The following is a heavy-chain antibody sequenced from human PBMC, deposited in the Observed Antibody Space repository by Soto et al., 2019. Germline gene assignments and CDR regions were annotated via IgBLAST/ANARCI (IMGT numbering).Heavy chain of an antibody. D-gene: IGHD6-13*01. J-gene: IGHJ5*02. CDR2: IYYSGST. CDR3: ARGIGSSWYGDWFDP. CDR1: GGSISSYY. V-gene: IGHV4-59*01. Sequence: SETLSLTCTVSGGSISSYYWSWIRQPPGKGLEWIGYIYYSGSTNYNPSLKSRVTISVDTSKNQFSLKLSSVTAADTAVYYCARGIGSSWYGDWFDPWGQGTLVTVSS.